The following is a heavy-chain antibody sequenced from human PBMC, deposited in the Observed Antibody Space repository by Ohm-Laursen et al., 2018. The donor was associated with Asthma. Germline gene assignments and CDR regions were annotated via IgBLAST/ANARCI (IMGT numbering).Heavy chain of an antibody. V-gene: IGHV3-33*01. D-gene: IGHD1-26*01. Sequence: SLRLSCAASGFIFTNYGMHWVRQAPGKGLEWVAVIWYDGTNKYYGDSVKGRFTISRDNSKNTLYLQMNSLRAEDTAVYYCARRGGSYTPLYYGMDVWGQGTTVTVSS. J-gene: IGHJ6*02. CDR1: GFIFTNYG. CDR2: IWYDGTNK. CDR3: ARRGGSYTPLYYGMDV.